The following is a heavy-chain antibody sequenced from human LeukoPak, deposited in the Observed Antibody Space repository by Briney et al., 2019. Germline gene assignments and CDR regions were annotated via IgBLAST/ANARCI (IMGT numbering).Heavy chain of an antibody. CDR2: INHSGST. CDR3: ARDLRIAALNWFDP. V-gene: IGHV4-34*01. J-gene: IGHJ5*02. D-gene: IGHD6-6*01. Sequence: PSETLSLTCAVYGGSFSGYYWSWIRQPPGKGLEWIGEINHSGSTNYNPSLKSRVTISVDTSKNQFSLKLSSVTPEDTAVYYCARDLRIAALNWFDPWGQGTLVTVSS. CDR1: GGSFSGYY.